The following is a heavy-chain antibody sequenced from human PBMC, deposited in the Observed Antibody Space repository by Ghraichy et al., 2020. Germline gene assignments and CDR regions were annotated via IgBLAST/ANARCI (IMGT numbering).Heavy chain of an antibody. J-gene: IGHJ4*02. Sequence: GSLRLSCAVYGGSFSGYYWSWIRQPPGKGLEWIGEINHSGSTNYNPSLKSRVTISVDTSKNQFSLKLSSVTAADTAVYYCARVVLRYFDWSRYFDYWGQGTLVTVSS. CDR1: GGSFSGYY. CDR2: INHSGST. CDR3: ARVVLRYFDWSRYFDY. V-gene: IGHV4-34*01. D-gene: IGHD3-9*01.